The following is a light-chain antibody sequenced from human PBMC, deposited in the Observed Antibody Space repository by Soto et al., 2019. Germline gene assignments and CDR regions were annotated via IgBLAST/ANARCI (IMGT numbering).Light chain of an antibody. V-gene: IGLV2-14*03. CDR2: DVN. J-gene: IGLJ1*01. Sequence: QSVLTKPASVSGSPGQSITISCTGTSSDVGSYNYVSWYQQYPGKAPKVMIYDVNHRPSGVSNRFSGSKSGNTASLTISGLQAEDEADYYCTSYTTSSTYVFGTGTKLTVL. CDR3: TSYTTSSTYV. CDR1: SSDVGSYNY.